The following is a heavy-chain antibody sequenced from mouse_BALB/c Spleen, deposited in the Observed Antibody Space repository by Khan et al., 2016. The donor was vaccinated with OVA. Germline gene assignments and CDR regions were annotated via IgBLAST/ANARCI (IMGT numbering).Heavy chain of an antibody. J-gene: IGHJ2*01. D-gene: IGHD3-1*01. CDR3: ARKSTRASY. CDR2: INPSSGYT. V-gene: IGHV1-4*01. CDR1: GYTFTSYT. Sequence: QVRLQQSGAELVKPGASVKMSCKASGYTFTSYTMHWVKQRPGQGLEWIGYINPSSGYTKYNQKFKDKATLTVDKSSSTAYMQLSSLTSEDSAVYYCARKSTRASYWGQGTTLTVSS.